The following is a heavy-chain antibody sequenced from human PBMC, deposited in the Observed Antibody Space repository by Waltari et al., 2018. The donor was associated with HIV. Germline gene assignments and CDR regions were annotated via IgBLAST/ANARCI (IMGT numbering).Heavy chain of an antibody. Sequence: EVQLVESGGGLVQPGGSLRASCAGSRFNFRKYAMSWVRQSPGKGIELVSGIRASGTRTDDADSVKGRFTVSRDNSKNTLNLQMSSLRAEDTAVYYCARVPLDILTGFDPYYFESWGQGTLVTVSS. CDR1: RFNFRKYA. D-gene: IGHD3-9*01. CDR3: ARVPLDILTGFDPYYFES. CDR2: IRASGTRT. V-gene: IGHV3-23*04. J-gene: IGHJ4*02.